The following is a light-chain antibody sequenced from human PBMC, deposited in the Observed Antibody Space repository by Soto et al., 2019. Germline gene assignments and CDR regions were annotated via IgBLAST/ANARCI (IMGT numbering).Light chain of an antibody. CDR2: KAS. Sequence: DIQMTQSPSSLSASVGDRVTIACRASQSISSYLNWYQQKPGKAPKLLIYKASSLETGVPPRFTGSGSGTEFTLTISSLQVDDFATYYCQQYNGFSRTFGQGTKVDIK. J-gene: IGKJ1*01. CDR1: QSISSY. V-gene: IGKV1-5*03. CDR3: QQYNGFSRT.